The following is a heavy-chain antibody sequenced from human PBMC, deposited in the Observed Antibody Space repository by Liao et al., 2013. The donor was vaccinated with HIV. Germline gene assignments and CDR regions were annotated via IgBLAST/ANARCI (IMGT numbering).Heavy chain of an antibody. J-gene: IGHJ4*02. V-gene: IGHV4-30-4*08. Sequence: QVLLRESGPGLVKPSQTLSLTCTVSGASINSARYYWSWIRQPPGKGLEWIGYIYSSGSTFYNPSLKSRLTISVDTSKNQFTLKVNSVTAADTAVYFCARDERSGFTPYFDYWGQGALVTVSS. CDR3: ARDERSGFTPYFDY. CDR2: IYSSGST. D-gene: IGHD3-3*01. CDR1: GASINSARYY.